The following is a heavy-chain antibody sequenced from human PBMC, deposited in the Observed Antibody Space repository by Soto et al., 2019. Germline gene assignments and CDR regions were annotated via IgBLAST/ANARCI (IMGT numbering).Heavy chain of an antibody. CDR2: ISYDGSNK. CDR3: ARASSRGSGSYYTYFSFYYGMDV. Sequence: GGSLRLSCAASGFTFSSYAMHWVRQAPGMGLKWVAVISYDGSNKYYADSVKGRFTISRDNSKNTLYLQMNSLRAEDTAVYYCARASSRGSGSYYTYFSFYYGMDVWGQGTTVTVSS. D-gene: IGHD3-10*01. CDR1: GFTFSSYA. J-gene: IGHJ6*02. V-gene: IGHV3-30-3*01.